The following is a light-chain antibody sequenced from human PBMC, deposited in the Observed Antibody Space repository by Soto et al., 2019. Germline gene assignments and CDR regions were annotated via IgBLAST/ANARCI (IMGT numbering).Light chain of an antibody. CDR3: QQLRLYPST. Sequence: DIQMTQSPSTLSASVGDRVTITCRASQSISTWLAWYQQKPGKAPKLLIYTASSLESGVPSRFSGSGSGTDFALTITSLQAEDFATYYCQQLRLYPSTFGGGTKV. CDR2: TAS. J-gene: IGKJ4*01. CDR1: QSISTW. V-gene: IGKV1-5*03.